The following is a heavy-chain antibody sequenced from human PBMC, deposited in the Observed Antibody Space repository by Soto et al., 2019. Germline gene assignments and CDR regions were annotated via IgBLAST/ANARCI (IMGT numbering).Heavy chain of an antibody. CDR3: ARGVLGPGDYYYGMDV. CDR1: GFIFSNNG. D-gene: IGHD7-27*01. V-gene: IGHV3-13*01. Sequence: HPGGSLRLSCVGSGFIFSNNGMHWVRQTPGEGLEWVSGIGAASDTYYPVSVQGRFTVSRDNAKKSLYLQMNSLRAGDTAVYYCARGVLGPGDYYYGMDVWGQGTTVTVSS. CDR2: IGAASDT. J-gene: IGHJ6*02.